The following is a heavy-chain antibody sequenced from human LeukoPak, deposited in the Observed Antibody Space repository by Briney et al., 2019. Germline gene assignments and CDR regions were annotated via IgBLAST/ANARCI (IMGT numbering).Heavy chain of an antibody. J-gene: IGHJ4*02. V-gene: IGHV4-4*07. CDR1: GGSISSYY. CDR2: IYSSGST. D-gene: IGHD4-17*01. CDR3: ARYLPNVDYHFFDF. Sequence: PSETLSLTCTVSGGSISSYYWSWIRQPAGRGLEWIGRIYSSGSTNYNPSLRSRVTMSLDTSKNQFSLKLSSVTAADTAVYYCARYLPNVDYHFFDFWGQGTLVTVSS.